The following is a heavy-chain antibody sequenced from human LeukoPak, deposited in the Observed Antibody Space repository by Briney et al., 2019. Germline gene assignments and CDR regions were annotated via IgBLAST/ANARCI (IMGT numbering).Heavy chain of an antibody. J-gene: IGHJ4*02. CDR1: GFTFSSCA. Sequence: GGSLRLSCAASGFTFSSCAMSWVRQAPGKGLEWVSAISGSGGSTYYADSVKGRFTISRDNSKNTLYLQMNSLRAEDTAVYYCAKDGIVYCGGDCYYGYWGQGTLVTVSS. V-gene: IGHV3-23*01. CDR3: AKDGIVYCGGDCYYGY. D-gene: IGHD2-21*02. CDR2: ISGSGGST.